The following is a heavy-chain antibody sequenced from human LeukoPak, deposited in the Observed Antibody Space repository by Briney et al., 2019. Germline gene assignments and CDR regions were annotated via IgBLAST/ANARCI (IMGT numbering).Heavy chain of an antibody. V-gene: IGHV1-18*01. CDR3: ARDSGWENGSGSFDFDY. Sequence: ASVKVSCKASGYTFTSYGISWVRQAPGQGLEWMGWISAYNGNTNYAQKLQGRVTMTTDTSTSTAYMELRSLRSDDTAVYYCARDSGWENGSGSFDFDYWGQGTLVTVSS. CDR2: ISAYNGNT. J-gene: IGHJ4*02. D-gene: IGHD3-10*01. CDR1: GYTFTSYG.